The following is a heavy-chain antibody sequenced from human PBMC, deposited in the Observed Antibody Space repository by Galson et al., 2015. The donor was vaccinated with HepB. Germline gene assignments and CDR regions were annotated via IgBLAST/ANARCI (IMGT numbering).Heavy chain of an antibody. CDR3: ARDTSSSWYVAFDI. J-gene: IGHJ3*02. CDR2: TYYRSKWYN. D-gene: IGHD6-13*01. CDR1: GDSVSSNSAA. V-gene: IGHV6-1*01. Sequence: CAISGDSVSSNSAAWNWTRQSPSRGLEWLGRTYYRSKWYNDYAVSVKSRITINPDTSKNQFSLQLNSVTPEDTAVYYCARDTSSSWYVAFDIWGQGTMVTVSS.